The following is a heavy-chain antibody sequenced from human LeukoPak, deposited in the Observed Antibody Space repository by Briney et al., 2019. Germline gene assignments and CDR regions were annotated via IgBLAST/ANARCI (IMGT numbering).Heavy chain of an antibody. CDR3: ARDSYPYSSSSLSDY. J-gene: IGHJ4*02. CDR2: ISSSSSYI. Sequence: PGGSLRLSCAASGFTFSSYSMTWVRQVPGKGLEWVSSISSSSSYIYYADSVKGRFTISRDNAKNSLYLQMNGLRAEDTAVYYCARDSYPYSSSSLSDYWGQGTLVTVSS. V-gene: IGHV3-21*01. D-gene: IGHD6-6*01. CDR1: GFTFSSYS.